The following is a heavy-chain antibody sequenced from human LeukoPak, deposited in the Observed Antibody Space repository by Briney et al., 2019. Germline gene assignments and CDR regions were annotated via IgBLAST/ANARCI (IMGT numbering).Heavy chain of an antibody. V-gene: IGHV4-61*01. D-gene: IGHD2-15*01. Sequence: SETLSLTCTVSGGSVSGGSYCWSWIRQPPGKELEWVGYIYYTGSTNYNPSLKSRVTISIDTSKNQFSLKLSSVTAADTAVYYCARARRNIVVVVAATRHIDYWGQGTLVTVSS. J-gene: IGHJ4*02. CDR3: ARARRNIVVVVAATRHIDY. CDR2: IYYTGST. CDR1: GGSVSGGSYC.